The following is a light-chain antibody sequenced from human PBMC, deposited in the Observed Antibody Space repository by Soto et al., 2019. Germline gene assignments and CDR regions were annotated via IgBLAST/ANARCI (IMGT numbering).Light chain of an antibody. Sequence: QSALTQRPSASGSAGQSVTISCTGTSSDVGGYNYVSWYQQHPGKAPKLMIYEVSKRPSGVPDRFSGSKSGNTASLTVSGLQAEDEADYYCSSYAGSNNFVFGTGTKVTVL. CDR2: EVS. V-gene: IGLV2-8*01. J-gene: IGLJ1*01. CDR1: SSDVGGYNY. CDR3: SSYAGSNNFV.